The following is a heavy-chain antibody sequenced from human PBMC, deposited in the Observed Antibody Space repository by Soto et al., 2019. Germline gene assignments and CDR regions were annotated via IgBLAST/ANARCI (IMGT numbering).Heavy chain of an antibody. Sequence: WASVNVSCKASGYTFTGYDIHWVREGPGQGLEWMGWINPNSGGTNDAQKFQGRVTMTRDTSISTAYMELSRLRSDDTAVYYCARAPNPYSSSSGWFDPWGQGTLVTVSS. CDR3: ARAPNPYSSSSGWFDP. V-gene: IGHV1-2*02. CDR1: GYTFTGYD. D-gene: IGHD6-6*01. J-gene: IGHJ5*02. CDR2: INPNSGGT.